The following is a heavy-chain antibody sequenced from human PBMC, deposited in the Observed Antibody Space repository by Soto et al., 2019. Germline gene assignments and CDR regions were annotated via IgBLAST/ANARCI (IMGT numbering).Heavy chain of an antibody. V-gene: IGHV1-18*01. D-gene: IGHD2-15*01. CDR1: GYTFTSYG. Sequence: QVQLVQSGAEVKKPGASVKVSCKASGYTFTSYGISWVRQAPGQGLEWTGWISAYNGNTNYAQKLQGRVTMTTDTSTSTAYMELRSLRSDDTAVYYCAKARYCSGGSCYYYMDVWGKGTTVTVSS. J-gene: IGHJ6*03. CDR2: ISAYNGNT. CDR3: AKARYCSGGSCYYYMDV.